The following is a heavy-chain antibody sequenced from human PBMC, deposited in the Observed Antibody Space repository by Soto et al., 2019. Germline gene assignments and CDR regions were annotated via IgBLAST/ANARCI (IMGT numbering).Heavy chain of an antibody. Sequence: GGSLRLSCTASGFTFGDYAMSWFRQAPGKGLEWVGFIRSKAYGGTTEYAASVKGRFTISRDDSKSIAYLQMNSLKTEDTAVYYCTRDFGVVVVYGMDVWGQGTTVTVSS. CDR1: GFTFGDYA. J-gene: IGHJ6*02. CDR3: TRDFGVVVVYGMDV. D-gene: IGHD2-2*01. V-gene: IGHV3-49*03. CDR2: IRSKAYGGTT.